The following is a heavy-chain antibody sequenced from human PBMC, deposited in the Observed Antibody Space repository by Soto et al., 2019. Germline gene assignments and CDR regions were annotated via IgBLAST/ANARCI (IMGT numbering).Heavy chain of an antibody. CDR3: ARDLRTGYSYGYNWFDP. CDR2: IIPIFGTA. Sequence: ASVKVSCKASGGTFSSYAISWVRQAPGQGLEWMGGIIPIFGTANYAQKFQGRVTITADESTSTAYMELSSLRSEDTAVYYCARDLRTGYSYGYNWFDPWGQGTLVTVSS. V-gene: IGHV1-69*13. J-gene: IGHJ5*02. CDR1: GGTFSSYA. D-gene: IGHD5-18*01.